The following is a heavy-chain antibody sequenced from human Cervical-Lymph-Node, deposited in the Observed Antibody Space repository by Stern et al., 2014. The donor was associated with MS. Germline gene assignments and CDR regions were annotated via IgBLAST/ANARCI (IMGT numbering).Heavy chain of an antibody. CDR3: ARWGYGDYEADY. J-gene: IGHJ4*02. CDR1: PYSISRRYY. Sequence: QVQLQASGPRLEKPWETLSLTCSDAPYSISRRYYWAWLRQAPGKGERWIGTTHRSGSTYYNPSLKSRVTISADTSKNQFFLMLTSVAAADTAVYYCARWGYGDYEADYWGQGTLVTVSS. D-gene: IGHD4-17*01. CDR2: THRSGST. V-gene: IGHV4-38-2*02.